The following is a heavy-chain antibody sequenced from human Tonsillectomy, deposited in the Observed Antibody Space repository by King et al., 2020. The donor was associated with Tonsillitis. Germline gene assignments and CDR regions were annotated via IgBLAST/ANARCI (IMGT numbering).Heavy chain of an antibody. V-gene: IGHV3-74*01. D-gene: IGHD4-17*01. CDR1: GFTFSIFW. CDR3: AREVEFMDYGVPDAFDI. J-gene: IGHJ3*02. Sequence: VQLVESGGGLVQPGGSLRLSCAASGFTFSIFWMHWVRQAPGKGLVWVSCINSDGSTTSYADSVKGRFTISRDNAKNTLYLQMKSLRAEDTAVYYCAREVEFMDYGVPDAFDIWGQGTMVTVSS. CDR2: INSDGSTT.